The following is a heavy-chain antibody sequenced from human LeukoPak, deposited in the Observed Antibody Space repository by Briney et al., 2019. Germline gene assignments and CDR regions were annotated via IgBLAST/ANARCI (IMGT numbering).Heavy chain of an antibody. D-gene: IGHD1-26*01. J-gene: IGHJ4*02. CDR1: GYIFTSYS. CDR3: ARDREVGSTRNYFDY. CDR2: INPSSGST. V-gene: IGHV1-46*01. Sequence: EASVKVSCKASGYIFTSYSIHWVRQAPGQGLEWMGIINPSSGSTTYAQKFQGRVTMSRDTSTSTVYMELSSLRSEDTALYYCARDREVGSTRNYFDYWGQGTLVIVSS.